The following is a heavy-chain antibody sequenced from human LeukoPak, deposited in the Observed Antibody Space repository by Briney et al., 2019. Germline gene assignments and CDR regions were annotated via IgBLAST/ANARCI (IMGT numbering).Heavy chain of an antibody. Sequence: KPSETLSLTCTVSGYSIRSGYYWGWTRQHPGKGLEWIGYIYYSGSTYYNPSLKSRVTISVDTSKNQFSLKLSSVTAADTAVYYCAREVPTTRGDYRGPLDYWGLGTLVTVSS. CDR1: GYSIRSGYY. J-gene: IGHJ4*02. CDR3: AREVPTTRGDYRGPLDY. D-gene: IGHD4-11*01. V-gene: IGHV4-31*03. CDR2: IYYSGST.